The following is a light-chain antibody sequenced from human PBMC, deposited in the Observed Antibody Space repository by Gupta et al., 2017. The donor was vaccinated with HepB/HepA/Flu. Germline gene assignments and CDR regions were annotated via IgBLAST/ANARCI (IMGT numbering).Light chain of an antibody. V-gene: IGLV2-14*01. CDR2: DVS. Sequence: QSALTQPASVSGSPAQSITISCTGTSSDVGGYNYVSWYQQHPGKAPKLMIYDVSNRPSGVSNRFSGSKSGNTASLTISGLQAEDEADYYCSSYTSSSTLYVVFGGGTKLTVL. J-gene: IGLJ2*01. CDR3: SSYTSSSTLYVV. CDR1: SSDVGGYNY.